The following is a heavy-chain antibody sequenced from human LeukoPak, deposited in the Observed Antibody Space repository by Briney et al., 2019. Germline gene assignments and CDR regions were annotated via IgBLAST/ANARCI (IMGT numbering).Heavy chain of an antibody. CDR3: ARAPGWFDP. J-gene: IGHJ5*02. Sequence: PSETLSLTCTVSGGSISSYYWSWIRQPPGKELEWIGYIYTSGGTNYNPSLKSRVTISVDTSKNQFSLKLSSVTAADTAVYYCARAPGWFDPWGQGTLVTVSS. CDR2: IYTSGGT. CDR1: GGSISSYY. V-gene: IGHV4-4*09.